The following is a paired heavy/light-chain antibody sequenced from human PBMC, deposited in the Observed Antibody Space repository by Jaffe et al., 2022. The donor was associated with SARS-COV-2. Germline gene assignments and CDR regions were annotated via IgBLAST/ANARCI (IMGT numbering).Heavy chain of an antibody. CDR1: GGTSDNYA. D-gene: IGHD6-19*01. Sequence: QVQLVQSGAEVKKPGSSVKVSCKASGGTSDNYAINWVRQAPGQGLEWMGRIIPIFDTTNYALKFRGRVTITADESTSTAYMALSSLRSEDTAMYYCATELVDSGWSGHSSYYMDVWGKGTTVTVSS. CDR3: ATELVDSGWSGHSSYYMDV. V-gene: IGHV1-69*01. J-gene: IGHJ6*03. CDR2: IIPIFDTT.
Light chain of an antibody. J-gene: IGLJ1*01. CDR1: SSDVGGYNY. CDR3: CSYAGTFTYYV. Sequence: QSALTQPRSVSGSPGQSVTISCTGTSSDVGGYNYVSWYQQHPGKAPKLMIYDVSKRPSGVPDRFSGSKSGNTASLTISGLQTDDEADFYCCSYAGTFTYYVFGTGTKVTVL. CDR2: DVS. V-gene: IGLV2-11*01.